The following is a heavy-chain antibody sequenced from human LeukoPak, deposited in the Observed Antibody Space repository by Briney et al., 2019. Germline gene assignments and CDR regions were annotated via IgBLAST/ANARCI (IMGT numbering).Heavy chain of an antibody. J-gene: IGHJ4*02. CDR3: ARYPSDQYYFDY. CDR1: GFTFSSYA. Sequence: GGSLRLSCAASGFTFSSYAMHWVRQAPGKGLEWVAVISYDGSNKYYADSVKGRFTTSRDNSKNTLYLQMNSLRAEDTAVYYCARYPSDQYYFDYWGQGTLVTVSS. V-gene: IGHV3-30*04. CDR2: ISYDGSNK.